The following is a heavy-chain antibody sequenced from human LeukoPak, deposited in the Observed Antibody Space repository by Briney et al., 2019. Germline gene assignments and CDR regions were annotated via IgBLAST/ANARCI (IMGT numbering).Heavy chain of an antibody. CDR2: ISSSGSTI. D-gene: IGHD3-10*02. V-gene: IGHV3-48*04. J-gene: IGHJ6*04. Sequence: GGSLRLSCAASGFTFNTYGMNWVRQAPGKGLEWVSYISSSGSTIYYADSVKGRFTISRDNAKNSLYLQMNSLRAEDTAVYYCAELGITMIGGVWGKGTTVTISS. CDR1: GFTFNTYG. CDR3: AELGITMIGGV.